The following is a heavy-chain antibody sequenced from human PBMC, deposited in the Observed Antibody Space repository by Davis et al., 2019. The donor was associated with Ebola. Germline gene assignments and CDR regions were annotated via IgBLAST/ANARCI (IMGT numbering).Heavy chain of an antibody. V-gene: IGHV1-69*13. CDR1: GGTFSSYA. J-gene: IGHJ6*02. Sequence: SVKVSCKASGGTFSSYAISWVRQAPGQGLEWMGGIIPIFGTANYAQKFQGRVTITADESTSTAYMELSSLRSEDTAVYYCARGGYYGSGIYYDYYYGMDVWGQGTTVTVSS. D-gene: IGHD3-10*01. CDR2: IIPIFGTA. CDR3: ARGGYYGSGIYYDYYYGMDV.